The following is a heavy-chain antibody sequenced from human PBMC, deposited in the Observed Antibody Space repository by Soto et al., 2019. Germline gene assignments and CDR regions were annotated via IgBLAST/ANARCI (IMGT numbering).Heavy chain of an antibody. CDR1: GFNFSSYS. CDR3: ARDLKVAAAGTGYYYYGMDV. Sequence: EVQLGESGGGLVKPGGSLRLSCAASGFNFSSYSMNWVRQAPGKGLEWVSSISRSSSNIYYEDSVKGRFNISRDNAKNSLYQQMNSLRAEDTSVYYCARDLKVAAAGTGYYYYGMDVWGQGTTVTVSS. J-gene: IGHJ6*02. D-gene: IGHD6-13*01. V-gene: IGHV3-21*01. CDR2: ISRSSSNI.